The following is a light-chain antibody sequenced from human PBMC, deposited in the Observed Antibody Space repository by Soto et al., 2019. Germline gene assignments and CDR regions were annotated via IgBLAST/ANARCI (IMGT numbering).Light chain of an antibody. CDR3: HQRQSWPRT. Sequence: EIVLAQSPDTLSLSPGDRVTLSCRASQYINTRFAWYQHRPGQAPRLLIYQTSIRAAGIPARFSASGTGTDFTLTISDVQPEDFAVYYCHQRQSWPRTFGQGTKVDIK. CDR2: QTS. CDR1: QYINTR. V-gene: IGKV3-11*01. J-gene: IGKJ1*01.